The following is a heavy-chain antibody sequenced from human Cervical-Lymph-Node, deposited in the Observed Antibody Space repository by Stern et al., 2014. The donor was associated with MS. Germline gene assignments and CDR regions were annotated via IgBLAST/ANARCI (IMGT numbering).Heavy chain of an antibody. J-gene: IGHJ4*02. D-gene: IGHD2-15*01. CDR3: AHSRVKYCRGGTCYSSLFDY. CDR1: GFSVATAGVG. Sequence: QITLKESGPTLVKPTQTVTLTCTLSGFSVATAGVGVGWIRQPPGKALEWLAPIYLGDDKLYSPSLKNRLTIIKDTSKNQVVLTMTNVDPVDTATYYCAHSRVKYCRGGTCYSSLFDYWGQGTLVTVSS. CDR2: IYLGDDK. V-gene: IGHV2-5*02.